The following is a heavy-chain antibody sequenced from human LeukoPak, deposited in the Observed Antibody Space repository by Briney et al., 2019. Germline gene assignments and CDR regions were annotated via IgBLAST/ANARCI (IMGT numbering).Heavy chain of an antibody. V-gene: IGHV4-4*02. J-gene: IGHJ4*02. D-gene: IGHD3-10*02. CDR3: AREESSSRQRGLFVFDS. CDR2: IYHSGST. CDR1: GDSISSSKW. Sequence: PSETLSLTCAVSGDSISSSKWWSWVRQPPGKGLEWIGEIYHSGSTTYNPSLKSRVTISVDKSKNQFSLKLTSVTAADTAVYYCAREESSSRQRGLFVFDSWGQGTLVTVSS.